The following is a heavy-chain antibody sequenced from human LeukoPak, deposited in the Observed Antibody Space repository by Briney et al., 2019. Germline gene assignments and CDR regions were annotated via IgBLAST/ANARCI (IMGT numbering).Heavy chain of an antibody. CDR2: ISTSSSTI. V-gene: IGHV3-48*01. CDR1: GFTFSSYS. D-gene: IGHD3-22*01. Sequence: GGSLRLSCAASGFTFSSYSMNWVRQAPGKGLEWVSYISTSSSTIYYADSVKGRFTISRDNSKNTLYLQMNSLRAEDTAVYYCAKDLKRITMIVVVIPIGPFDYWGQGTLVTVSS. J-gene: IGHJ4*02. CDR3: AKDLKRITMIVVVIPIGPFDY.